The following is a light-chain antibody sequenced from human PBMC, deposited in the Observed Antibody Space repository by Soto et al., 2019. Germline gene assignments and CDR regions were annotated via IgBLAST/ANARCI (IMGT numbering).Light chain of an antibody. Sequence: QAVLTQPASVSGSPGQSITISCTGTTSDVGRYNYVSWYQQHPGKAPKLIIYDVSNRPSGVSNHFSGSKSGNTASLTISGLQAEDEADYYCNSYTSSSTYVFGTGTKLTVL. J-gene: IGLJ1*01. CDR1: TSDVGRYNY. CDR2: DVS. CDR3: NSYTSSSTYV. V-gene: IGLV2-14*01.